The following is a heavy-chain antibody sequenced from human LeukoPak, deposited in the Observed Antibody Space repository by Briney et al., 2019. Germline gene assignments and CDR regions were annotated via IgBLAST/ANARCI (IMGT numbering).Heavy chain of an antibody. CDR3: ARETGVVAVASTILNWFDP. V-gene: IGHV1-2*02. CDR1: GYTFTGYY. Sequence: ASVKVPCKASGYTFTGYYMHWVRQAPGQGLEWMGWINPNSGGANYAQKFQGRVTMTRDTSISTAYMELSRLRSDDTAVYYCARETGVVAVASTILNWFDPWGQGTLVTVSS. J-gene: IGHJ5*02. D-gene: IGHD6-19*01. CDR2: INPNSGGA.